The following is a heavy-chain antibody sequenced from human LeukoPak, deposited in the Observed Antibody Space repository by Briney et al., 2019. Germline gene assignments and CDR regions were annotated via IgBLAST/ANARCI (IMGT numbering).Heavy chain of an antibody. CDR2: IYYSGST. CDR1: GGSISSSSYY. D-gene: IGHD4-17*01. V-gene: IGHV4-39*01. J-gene: IGHJ4*02. CDR3: ARHYGDFNPFDY. Sequence: PSETLSLTCTVSGGSISSSSYYWGWIGQPPGTGLEWIGSIYYSGSTYYNPSLKSRVTISVDTSKNQFSLKLNSVTAADTAVYYCARHYGDFNPFDYWGQGTLVTVSS.